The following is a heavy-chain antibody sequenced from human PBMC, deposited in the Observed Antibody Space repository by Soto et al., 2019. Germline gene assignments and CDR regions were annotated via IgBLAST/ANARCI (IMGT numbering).Heavy chain of an antibody. V-gene: IGHV1-2*04. Sequence: QVQLVQSGAEVKRPGASVTVSCRSSGDTFNDYYIHWVRQAPGQGLEWMGWSNPNGGVTKYAQKFQGWVSMTRDPSIRTVYMQLSRLRSDDTAVYYCARESGGATATLDYYYFYMDVWGTGTTVTVSS. CDR3: ARESGGATATLDYYYFYMDV. CDR2: SNPNGGVT. J-gene: IGHJ6*03. D-gene: IGHD5-12*01. CDR1: GDTFNDYY.